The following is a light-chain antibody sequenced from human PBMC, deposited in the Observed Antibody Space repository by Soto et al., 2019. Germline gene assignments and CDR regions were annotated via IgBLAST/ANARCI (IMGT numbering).Light chain of an antibody. V-gene: IGLV4-69*01. CDR3: QTWGTGSHYV. CDR2: LNSDGSH. J-gene: IGLJ1*01. CDR1: SGHSSYA. Sequence: QLVLTQSPSASASLGASVKLTCTLSSGHSSYAIAWHQQQPEKGPRYLMKLNSDGSHSKGGGIPDRFSGSSSGAERYLTISSLPSEDEADYYCQTWGTGSHYVFGTGTKVTVL.